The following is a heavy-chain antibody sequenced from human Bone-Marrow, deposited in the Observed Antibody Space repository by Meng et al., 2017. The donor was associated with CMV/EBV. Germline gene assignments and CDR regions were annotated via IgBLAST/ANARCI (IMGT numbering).Heavy chain of an antibody. CDR1: GFTFRRFE. V-gene: IGHV3-21*04. J-gene: IGHJ4*02. D-gene: IGHD2-2*01. Sequence: GESLKISCAASGFTFRRFEMSWVRQAPGKGLEWVSSISSSSSYIYYADSVKGRFTISRDNAKNSLYLQMNSLRAEDTAVYYCAREGARYCSSTSCSPALDYWGQGTLVTVSS. CDR2: ISSSSSYI. CDR3: AREGARYCSSTSCSPALDY.